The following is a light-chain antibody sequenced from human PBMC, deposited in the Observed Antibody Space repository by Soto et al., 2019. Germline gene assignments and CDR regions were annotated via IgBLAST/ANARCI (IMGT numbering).Light chain of an antibody. J-gene: IGKJ2*01. CDR1: QSVTSNY. V-gene: IGKV3-20*01. Sequence: EIVLTQSPGTLSLSPGERATLSCRASQSVTSNYLAWYQQKPGQAPRLLIYDASARLTGIPDSFSGSGSGTDFTLTISRLEPEDFAVYYCQQFGTSTGYTFGQGTKLEIK. CDR3: QQFGTSTGYT. CDR2: DAS.